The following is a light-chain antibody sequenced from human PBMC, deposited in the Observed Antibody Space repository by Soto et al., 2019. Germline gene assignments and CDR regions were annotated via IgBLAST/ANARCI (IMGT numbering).Light chain of an antibody. CDR2: GAS. Sequence: EIVVSQSPCTLSLYPGERATLSCRASQSVSSSYLAWYQQKPGQAPRLLIYGASTRATGIPARFSGSGSGTDFTLTISSLEPEDFAVYYCQQRSNWPITFGQGTRLEI. J-gene: IGKJ5*01. V-gene: IGKV3D-20*02. CDR1: QSVSSSY. CDR3: QQRSNWPIT.